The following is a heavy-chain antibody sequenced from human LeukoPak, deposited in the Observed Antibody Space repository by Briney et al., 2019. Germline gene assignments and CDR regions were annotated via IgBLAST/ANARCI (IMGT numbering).Heavy chain of an antibody. V-gene: IGHV3-21*01. CDR3: AELGITMIGGV. CDR1: GFSFSTYS. J-gene: IGHJ6*04. D-gene: IGHD3-10*02. CDR2: INSDGIWI. Sequence: LGGSLRLSCAASGFSFSTYSMNWVRQAPGKGLEWVSSINSDGIWIYYADSVKGRFTISRDNARNSLYLQMNSLRVEDTAVYYCAELGITMIGGVWGKGTTVTISS.